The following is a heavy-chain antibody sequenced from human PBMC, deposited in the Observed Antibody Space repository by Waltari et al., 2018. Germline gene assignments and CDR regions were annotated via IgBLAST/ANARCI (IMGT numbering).Heavy chain of an antibody. CDR1: GFTFSSYA. CDR3: ARDQIDLYFDY. V-gene: IGHV3-30-3*01. CDR2: ISYDGSNK. J-gene: IGHJ4*02. Sequence: AASGFTFSSYAMHWVRQAPGKGLEWVAVISYDGSNKYYADSVKGRVTISRDNSKNTLYLQMNSRRAEDTAVYYCARDQIDLYFDYWGQGTLVTVSS.